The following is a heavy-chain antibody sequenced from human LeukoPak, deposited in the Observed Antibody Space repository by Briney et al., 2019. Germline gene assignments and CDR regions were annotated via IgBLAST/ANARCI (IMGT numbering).Heavy chain of an antibody. CDR1: GFTFSSYG. CDR2: ISYDGSNK. J-gene: IGHJ4*02. CDR3: AKDQYYYGSGSQIDY. D-gene: IGHD3-10*01. Sequence: PGRSLRLSCAASGFTFSSYGMHWVRQAPGKGLEWVAVISYDGSNKYYADSVKGRFTISRDNSKNTLYLQMNSLRAEDTAVYYCAKDQYYYGSGSQIDYRGQGTLVTVSS. V-gene: IGHV3-30*18.